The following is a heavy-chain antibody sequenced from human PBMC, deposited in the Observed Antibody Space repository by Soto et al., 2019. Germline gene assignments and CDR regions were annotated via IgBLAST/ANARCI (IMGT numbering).Heavy chain of an antibody. CDR3: ARELVFADSTSCYRGAYYYSVMDV. J-gene: IGHJ6*02. D-gene: IGHD2-2*01. CDR2: IIPIFGTA. CDR1: GGTFSSYA. V-gene: IGHV1-69*13. Sequence: SVKVSCKASGGTFSSYAISWVRQAPGQGLEWMGGIIPIFGTANYAQKFQGRVTITADESTSTAYMELSSLRSEDTAVYYCARELVFADSTSCYRGAYYYSVMDVWGQGTTVTVSS.